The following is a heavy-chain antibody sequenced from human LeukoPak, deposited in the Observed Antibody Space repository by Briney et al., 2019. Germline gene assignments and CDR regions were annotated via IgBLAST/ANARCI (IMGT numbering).Heavy chain of an antibody. V-gene: IGHV3-23*01. CDR3: AKDSTVSGSYYGMDI. Sequence: GRSLRLSCAASGFTFTSYAMNWVRQAPGMGLEWVSRISGSGGSTYYADSVKGRFTLSRDNSKNTLYLQMSSLRAEDTAIYYCAKDSTVSGSYYGMDIWGQGTTVTVSS. CDR2: ISGSGGST. D-gene: IGHD3-22*01. J-gene: IGHJ6*02. CDR1: GFTFTSYA.